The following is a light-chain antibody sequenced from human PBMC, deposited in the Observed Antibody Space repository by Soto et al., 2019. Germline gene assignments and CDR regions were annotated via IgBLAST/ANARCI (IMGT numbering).Light chain of an antibody. CDR1: QGISSY. J-gene: IGKJ4*01. CDR2: SAS. V-gene: IGKV1-9*01. CDR3: QQLNSFPFT. Sequence: IQLTQSPSSLSASVGDRVTITCRASQGISSYLAWYQQKPGKAPKLLIYSASTLQSGVPSRFSGSGSGTGFTLTISNLQPEDFATYYGQQLNSFPFTFGGGTRVEIK.